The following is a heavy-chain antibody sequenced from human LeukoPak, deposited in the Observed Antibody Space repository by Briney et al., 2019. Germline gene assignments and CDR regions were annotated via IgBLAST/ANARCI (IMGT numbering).Heavy chain of an antibody. J-gene: IGHJ6*03. Sequence: PSETLSLTCTVPGGSINSGTYYWSWIRQPAGKGLEWIGRIYTTGSTKYNPSLKSRVTISVDTSKNQFSLKLSSVTAADTAVYYCARVRCTNGICYAGYYYYMDVWGKGTTVTVSS. CDR2: IYTTGST. V-gene: IGHV4-61*02. CDR3: ARVRCTNGICYAGYYYYMDV. CDR1: GGSINSGTYY. D-gene: IGHD2-8*01.